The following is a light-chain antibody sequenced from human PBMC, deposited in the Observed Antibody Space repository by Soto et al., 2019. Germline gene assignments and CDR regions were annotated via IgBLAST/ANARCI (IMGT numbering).Light chain of an antibody. CDR2: AAS. CDR1: QGISSD. Sequence: DIQLTQSPSFLSASVGDRVTITCRASQGISSDLAWYQQNPGKAPKLLIYAASTLQNGVPSTFSGSGSGTEFTLTIRRRQPEDFGTYYGQQFKSYPITFGQGTRLEIK. CDR3: QQFKSYPIT. J-gene: IGKJ5*01. V-gene: IGKV1-9*01.